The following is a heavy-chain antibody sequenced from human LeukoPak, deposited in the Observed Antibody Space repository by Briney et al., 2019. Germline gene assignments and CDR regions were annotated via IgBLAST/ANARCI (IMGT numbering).Heavy chain of an antibody. CDR1: GGSLSSYY. D-gene: IGHD6-25*01. CDR3: ARAHSSGRIYDS. V-gene: IGHV4-59*13. Sequence: SETLSLTCTVSGGSLSSYYWSWIRQPPGNGLEWIGYIYYSGSTSYNPSLKSRVTISVDTSKNQFSLKLSSVTAADTAVYYCARAHSSGRIYDSWGQGTLVTVSS. CDR2: IYYSGST. J-gene: IGHJ4*02.